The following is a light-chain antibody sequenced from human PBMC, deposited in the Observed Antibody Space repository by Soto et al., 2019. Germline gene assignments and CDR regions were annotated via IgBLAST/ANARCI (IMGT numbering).Light chain of an antibody. Sequence: EIVLTQSPGTLSLSPGEGAILSCRASQSVSSSYIAWYQQRPGQTPSLLIYGASTRATGIPDRFSGSGSGTHFTLTISRLEPGDCAVYYCQHFGGTTFTFGQGTRLEIK. CDR3: QHFGGTTFT. J-gene: IGKJ5*01. V-gene: IGKV3-20*01. CDR1: QSVSSSY. CDR2: GAS.